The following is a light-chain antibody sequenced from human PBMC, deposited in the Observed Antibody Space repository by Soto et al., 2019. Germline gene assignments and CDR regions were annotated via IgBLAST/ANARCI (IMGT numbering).Light chain of an antibody. J-gene: IGKJ4*01. CDR1: QSVSSSY. Sequence: EIVLTQSPGTLSLSPGERATLSCRASQSVSSSYLAWYQQKPGQAPRLLIYGASSRATGIPDRFSGSGSGTDFTLTISRLEPEYLAGYYCQQYGSSPRLTFGGGTKEEIK. CDR3: QQYGSSPRLT. CDR2: GAS. V-gene: IGKV3-20*01.